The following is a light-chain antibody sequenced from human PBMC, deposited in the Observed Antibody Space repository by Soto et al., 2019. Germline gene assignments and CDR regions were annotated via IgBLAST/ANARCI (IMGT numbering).Light chain of an antibody. Sequence: EIVMTQSPVTLSVSPGERATLSCRASQTISTNLAWYHQKPGQAPRLLIYGASTRATGIPARFSGSGSGTEFTLTISSLQSEDFAVYYCQQYSNWPPYTFGQGTKLEIK. CDR2: GAS. CDR3: QQYSNWPPYT. J-gene: IGKJ2*01. CDR1: QTISTN. V-gene: IGKV3-15*01.